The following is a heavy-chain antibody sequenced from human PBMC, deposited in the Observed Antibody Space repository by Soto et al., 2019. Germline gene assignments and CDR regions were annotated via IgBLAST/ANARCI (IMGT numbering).Heavy chain of an antibody. CDR2: ISSSSSYI. D-gene: IGHD2-15*01. CDR3: AREGIVAFYYYYGMDV. V-gene: IGHV3-21*01. CDR1: GFTFSSYS. J-gene: IGHJ6*02. Sequence: GGSLRLSCAASGFTFSSYSMNWVRQAPGKGLEWVSSISSSSSYIYYADSVKGRFTISRDNAKNSLYLQMNSLRAEETAVYYCAREGIVAFYYYYGMDVWGQGTTVTVSS.